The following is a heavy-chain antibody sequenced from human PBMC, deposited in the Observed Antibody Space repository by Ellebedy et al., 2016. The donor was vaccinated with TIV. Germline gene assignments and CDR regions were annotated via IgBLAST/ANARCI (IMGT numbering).Heavy chain of an antibody. CDR1: GYKFTSYG. CDR2: ISVNNGHT. Sequence: AASVKVSCKGSGYKFTSYGISWVRQAPGQGLEWMGWISVNNGHTMYAQRFQGRVSMTTDTSTTTAYMELTRRTSDDTAMYYCARYSGSPDYWGQGALVTVSS. CDR3: ARYSGSPDY. J-gene: IGHJ4*02. V-gene: IGHV1-18*01. D-gene: IGHD1-26*01.